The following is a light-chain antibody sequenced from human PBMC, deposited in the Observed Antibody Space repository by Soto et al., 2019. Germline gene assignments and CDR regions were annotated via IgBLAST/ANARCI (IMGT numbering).Light chain of an antibody. Sequence: EIVLTQSPGTLSLSPGERATISCRASQSVSSSYLAWYQQKPDQAPRLLIYGASSRGTGIPDTLSCSGSGTDFTLTISRLEPEDFAVYYCQQYGSSPPYTFGQGTKLEIK. CDR1: QSVSSSY. J-gene: IGKJ2*01. CDR2: GAS. V-gene: IGKV3-20*01. CDR3: QQYGSSPPYT.